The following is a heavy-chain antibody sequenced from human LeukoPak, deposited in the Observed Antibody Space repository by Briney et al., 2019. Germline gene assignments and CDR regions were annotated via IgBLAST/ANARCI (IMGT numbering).Heavy chain of an antibody. J-gene: IGHJ6*02. CDR1: GYTFTSYG. Sequence: ASVKVSCKASGYTFTSYGITWVRQAPGQGLEWMGWISAYNGNTNYAQKLQGRVTMTTDTSTSTAYMELRSLRSDDTAVYYCAREVDDSSGYYRPTRNYYYYGMDVWGQGTTVTVSS. CDR3: AREVDDSSGYYRPTRNYYYYGMDV. CDR2: ISAYNGNT. D-gene: IGHD3-22*01. V-gene: IGHV1-18*01.